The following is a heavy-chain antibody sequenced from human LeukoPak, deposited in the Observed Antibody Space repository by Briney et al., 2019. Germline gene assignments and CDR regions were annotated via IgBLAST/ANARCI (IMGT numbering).Heavy chain of an antibody. V-gene: IGHV3-7*01. J-gene: IGHJ4*02. CDR2: MDQDGKEK. Sequence: PGGSLRLSCAASGFIFSNSWMSWFRQVPGKGLEWVANMDQDGKEKNYVASVKGRFTISRDNTKNSLFLQMNGLTAEDTAVYYCAKNLHYDSHDFWGRGALVTVSS. CDR1: GFIFSNSW. D-gene: IGHD3-3*01. CDR3: AKNLHYDSHDF.